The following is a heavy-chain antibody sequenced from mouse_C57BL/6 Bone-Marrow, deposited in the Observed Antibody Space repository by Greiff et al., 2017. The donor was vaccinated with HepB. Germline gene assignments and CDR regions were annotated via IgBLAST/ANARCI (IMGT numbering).Heavy chain of an antibody. CDR1: GYAFSSYW. Sequence: QVQLQQSGAELVKPGASVKISCKASGYAFSSYWMNWVKQRPGKGLEWIGQIYPGDGDTNYNGKFKGKATLTADKSSSTAYMQLSSLTSEDSAVYFCARDNYGSSYGGYWGQGTTLTVSS. CDR2: IYPGDGDT. J-gene: IGHJ2*01. CDR3: ARDNYGSSYGGY. D-gene: IGHD1-1*01. V-gene: IGHV1-80*01.